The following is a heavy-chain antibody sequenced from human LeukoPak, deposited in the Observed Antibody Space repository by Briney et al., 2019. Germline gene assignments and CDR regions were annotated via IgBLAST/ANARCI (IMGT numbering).Heavy chain of an antibody. CDR1: GFTFSSYS. D-gene: IGHD3-9*01. CDR3: ARGPILRYFDWLSLDY. CDR2: ISSSSSTI. J-gene: IGHJ4*02. V-gene: IGHV3-48*01. Sequence: PGGSLRLSCAASGFTFSSYSMNWVRQAPGKGLEWVSYISSSSSTIYYADSVKGRFTISRDNAKNSLYLQMNSLRAEDTAVYYCARGPILRYFDWLSLDYWGQGTLVTVSS.